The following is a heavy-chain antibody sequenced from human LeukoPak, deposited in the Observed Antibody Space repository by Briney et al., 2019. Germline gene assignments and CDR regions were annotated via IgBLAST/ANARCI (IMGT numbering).Heavy chain of an antibody. CDR1: GFTFSSYA. V-gene: IGHV3-30-3*01. CDR2: ISYDGSNK. J-gene: IGHJ6*02. Sequence: PGRSLRLSCAASGFTFSSYAMHWVRQAPGKGLEWVAVISYDGSNKYYADSVKGRFTISRDNSKNTLYLQMNSLRAEDTAVYYCARVAAAGPEGYDYAMDVWGQGTTVAVSS. D-gene: IGHD6-13*01. CDR3: ARVAAAGPEGYDYAMDV.